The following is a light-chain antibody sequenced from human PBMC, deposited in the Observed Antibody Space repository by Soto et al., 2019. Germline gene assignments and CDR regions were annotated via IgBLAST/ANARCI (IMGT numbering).Light chain of an antibody. CDR3: MQGTHWPPT. CDR1: QGLVYGDGHTY. J-gene: IGKJ4*01. CDR2: KVS. V-gene: IGKV2-30*01. Sequence: DVVMTQSPLSLPVTLGQAASISCRSSQGLVYGDGHTYMHWFQQRPGQSPRRLIYKVSNRDSGVPYRFSGSASGTNFTLKISRVEAEDVGVYYCMQGTHWPPTFGGGTKVEIK.